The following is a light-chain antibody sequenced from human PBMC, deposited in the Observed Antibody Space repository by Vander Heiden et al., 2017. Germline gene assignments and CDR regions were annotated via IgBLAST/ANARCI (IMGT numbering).Light chain of an antibody. J-gene: IGKJ3*01. Sequence: DSKMTHSQSPLYAAVGDRGTITCRARQNLTTYLNWYQHKTGKGHRLFIWCASFLQDGVPSRFSGGGFGTDFTLTITSLQPEDFAPYYCQHRNRTPFPFGHGTPVDVK. CDR3: QHRNRTPFP. CDR1: QNLTTY. CDR2: CAS. V-gene: IGKV1-39*01.